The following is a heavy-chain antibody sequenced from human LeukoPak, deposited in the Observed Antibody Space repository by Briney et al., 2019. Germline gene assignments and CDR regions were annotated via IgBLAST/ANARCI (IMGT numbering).Heavy chain of an antibody. D-gene: IGHD4/OR15-4a*01. Sequence: GGSLRLSCTVSGFTVSSNSMSWVRQASGKGLEWVSFIYSDNTHYSDSVKGRFTISRDNSKNTLYLQMNSLRAEDTAVYYCARRAGAYSHPYDYWGQGTLVTVSS. V-gene: IGHV3-53*01. J-gene: IGHJ4*02. CDR2: IYSDNT. CDR3: ARRAGAYSHPYDY. CDR1: GFTVSSNS.